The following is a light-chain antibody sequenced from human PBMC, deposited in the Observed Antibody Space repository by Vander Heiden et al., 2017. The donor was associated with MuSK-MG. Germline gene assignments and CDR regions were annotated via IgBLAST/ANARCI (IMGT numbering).Light chain of an antibody. CDR2: EVE. Sequence: QSALTQPASVSGSPGQSIAISCTGTRSNIGSYNLVSWYQQHPGKVPKLMLSEVEKRPSGVSNRFSGSKSGNTASLTISGLQTEDEADYYCCSYAGSSTWVFGGGTKLTVL. CDR1: RSNIGSYNL. V-gene: IGLV2-23*02. J-gene: IGLJ3*02. CDR3: CSYAGSSTWV.